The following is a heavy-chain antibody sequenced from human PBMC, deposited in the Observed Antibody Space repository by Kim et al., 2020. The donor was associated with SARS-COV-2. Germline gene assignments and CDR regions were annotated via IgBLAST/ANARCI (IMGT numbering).Heavy chain of an antibody. D-gene: IGHD6-13*01. CDR2: T. Sequence: TKDSPKFQGRGSITRDPSAKTAYMEVSSLRSEDTAVYYCARGGISSWPTDYWGQGTLVTVSS. V-gene: IGHV1-3*01. CDR3: ARGGISSWPTDY. J-gene: IGHJ4*02.